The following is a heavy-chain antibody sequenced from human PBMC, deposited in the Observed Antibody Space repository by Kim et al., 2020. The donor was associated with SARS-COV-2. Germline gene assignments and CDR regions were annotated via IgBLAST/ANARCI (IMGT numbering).Heavy chain of an antibody. CDR3: ARDSSSSWIYYYYMDV. J-gene: IGHJ6*03. Sequence: FQGRVTITRDTSASTAYMELSSLRSEDTAVYYCARDSSSSWIYYYYMDVWGKGTTVTVSS. V-gene: IGHV1-3*01. D-gene: IGHD6-13*01.